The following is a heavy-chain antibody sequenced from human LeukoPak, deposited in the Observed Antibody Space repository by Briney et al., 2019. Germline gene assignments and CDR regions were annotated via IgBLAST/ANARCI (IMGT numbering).Heavy chain of an antibody. Sequence: GGSLRLSCAASGFAFNTYTMNWVRQIPGKGLKWVSSISSTGAYIYHADSMDGRFTVSRDNARNLLYLHMNSLRAEDSAMYFCARVSSNPYSRGYYHFDYWGQGTLVTVSS. CDR1: GFAFNTYT. D-gene: IGHD6-25*01. CDR2: ISSTGAYI. CDR3: ARVSSNPYSRGYYHFDY. V-gene: IGHV3-21*01. J-gene: IGHJ4*02.